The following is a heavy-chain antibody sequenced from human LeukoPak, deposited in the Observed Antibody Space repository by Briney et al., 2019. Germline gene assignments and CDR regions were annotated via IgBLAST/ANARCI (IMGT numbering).Heavy chain of an antibody. V-gene: IGHV3-30*18. CDR3: AKDAAVGAFDY. J-gene: IGHJ4*02. CDR1: GFTFSSYG. Sequence: GGSLRLSCAASGFTFSSYGMHWVRQAPGKGLEWVAVISYDGSNKYYADSVKGRFTISRDNSKNTLYLQMNSLRAEDTAVYYCAKDAAVGAFDYWGQGTLVTVSS. D-gene: IGHD1-26*01. CDR2: ISYDGSNK.